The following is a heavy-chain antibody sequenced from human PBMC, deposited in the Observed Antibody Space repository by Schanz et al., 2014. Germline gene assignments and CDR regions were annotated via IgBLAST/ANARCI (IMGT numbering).Heavy chain of an antibody. CDR3: AKGQGAVINNWYFDL. D-gene: IGHD2-21*01. J-gene: IGHJ2*01. Sequence: QVQLVESGGGVVQPGGSLRLSCAASGFSFSGSGMHWVRQAPGEGLEWVAFIRFDASHKYYADSVKGRFTISRDNSKNTLYLQMDTLRVEDTAVYYCAKGQGAVINNWYFDLWGRGTLVTVSS. V-gene: IGHV3-30*02. CDR2: IRFDASHK. CDR1: GFSFSGSG.